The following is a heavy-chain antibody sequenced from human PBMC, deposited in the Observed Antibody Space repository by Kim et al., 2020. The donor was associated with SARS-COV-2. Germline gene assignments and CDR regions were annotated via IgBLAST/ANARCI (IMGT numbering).Heavy chain of an antibody. CDR2: INSDGSST. V-gene: IGHV3-74*01. CDR3: ARPTSPYSSGWYGSYYYYGMDV. D-gene: IGHD6-19*01. J-gene: IGHJ6*02. Sequence: GGSLRLSCAASGFTFSSYWMHWVRQAPGKGLVWVSRINSDGSSTSYADSVKGRFTISRDNAKNTLYLQMNSLRAEDTAVYYCARPTSPYSSGWYGSYYYYGMDVWGQGTTVTVSS. CDR1: GFTFSSYW.